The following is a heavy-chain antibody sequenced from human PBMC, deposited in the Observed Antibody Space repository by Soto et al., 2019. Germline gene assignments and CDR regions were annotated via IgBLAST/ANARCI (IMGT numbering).Heavy chain of an antibody. CDR3: ARGSSSWYLDY. Sequence: QVQLVQSGAEVKKPGSSVKVSCKASGGTFNNFAFNWVRQAPGQGLEWMGGIIPIFSTAHYAQKLQGRVTITADESTRTVYMEVSSLRSEDTAVYYCARGSSSWYLDYWGQGTLVTVSS. D-gene: IGHD6-13*01. CDR1: GGTFNNFA. V-gene: IGHV1-69*12. CDR2: IIPIFSTA. J-gene: IGHJ4*02.